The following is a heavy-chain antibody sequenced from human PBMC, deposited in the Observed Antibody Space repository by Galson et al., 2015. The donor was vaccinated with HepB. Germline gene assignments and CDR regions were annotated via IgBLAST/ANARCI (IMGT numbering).Heavy chain of an antibody. J-gene: IGHJ6*02. V-gene: IGHV3-21*01. CDR1: GFTFSSYS. CDR2: ISSSSSYI. CDR3: ARITIAAAGIPYGYYGMDV. D-gene: IGHD6-13*01. Sequence: SLRLSCAASGFTFSSYSMNWVRQAPGKGLEWVSSISSSSSYIYYADSVKGRFTISRDNAKNSLYLQMNSLRAEDTAVYYCARITIAAAGIPYGYYGMDVWGQGTTVTVSS.